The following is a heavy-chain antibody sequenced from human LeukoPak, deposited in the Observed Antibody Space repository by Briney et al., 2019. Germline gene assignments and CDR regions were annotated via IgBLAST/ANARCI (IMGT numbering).Heavy chain of an antibody. V-gene: IGHV5-51*01. J-gene: IGHJ3*02. CDR1: CYSFTSYW. Sequence: KRGEALKIFWNSACYSFTSYWNGWGRPMPGEGVEGRGIIYPGDSDTRYSPSFQGQVTISADKSISTAYLQWSSLKTSDTAMYYCARPAYLGYCSSTSCHDAFDIWGQGTMVTVSS. CDR3: ARPAYLGYCSSTSCHDAFDI. CDR2: IYPGDSDT. D-gene: IGHD2-2*01.